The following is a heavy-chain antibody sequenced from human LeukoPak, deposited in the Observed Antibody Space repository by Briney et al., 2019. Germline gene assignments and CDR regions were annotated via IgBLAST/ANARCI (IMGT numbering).Heavy chain of an antibody. D-gene: IGHD6-19*01. CDR3: AKDPEGSGWYNYFDY. CDR1: GFTFSSYS. V-gene: IGHV3-9*01. CDR2: ISWNSGSI. Sequence: GGSLRLSCAASGFTFSSYSMNWVRQAPGKGLEWVSGISWNSGSIGYADSVKGRFTISRDNAKNSLYLQMNSLRAEDTALYYCAKDPEGSGWYNYFDYWGQGTLVTVSS. J-gene: IGHJ4*02.